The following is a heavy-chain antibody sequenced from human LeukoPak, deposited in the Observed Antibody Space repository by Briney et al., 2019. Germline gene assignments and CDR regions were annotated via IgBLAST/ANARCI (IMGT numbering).Heavy chain of an antibody. V-gene: IGHV4-39*07. CDR1: GGSIRSSYYY. CDR2: IYDSGST. D-gene: IGHD3-3*01. Sequence: SETLSLTCTVSGGSIRSSYYYWGWIRQPPGTGLEWIGSIYDSGSTYYNPSLKSRVTISVDTSKNQFSLKLSSVTAADTAVYYCASRRDFWSGYSRVDYYYYGMDVWGQGTTVTVSS. CDR3: ASRRDFWSGYSRVDYYYYGMDV. J-gene: IGHJ6*02.